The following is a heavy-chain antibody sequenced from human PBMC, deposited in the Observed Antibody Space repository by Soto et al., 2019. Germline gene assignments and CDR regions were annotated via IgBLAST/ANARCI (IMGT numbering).Heavy chain of an antibody. J-gene: IGHJ4*02. CDR1: GASISSRDYY. Sequence: SETLSLTCPVSGASISSRDYYWGWIRQTPGKGLEWIGNIDYNGVTYYNPSLKTRVTVSKSPSKNQFSLKVASVTAADTAIYYCGRVMIGTMRHTDSDYWGQGTQVTVSS. CDR3: GRVMIGTMRHTDSDY. V-gene: IGHV4-39*01. CDR2: IDYNGVT. D-gene: IGHD2-2*01.